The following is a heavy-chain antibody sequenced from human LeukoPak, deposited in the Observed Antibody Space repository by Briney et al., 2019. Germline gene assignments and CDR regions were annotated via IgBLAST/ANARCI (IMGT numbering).Heavy chain of an antibody. CDR1: GYTFTSFA. J-gene: IGHJ5*02. CDR2: INTNTGNP. CDR3: ARGPPTVTTRTAPLFDP. Sequence: GASVKVSCEASGYTFTSFAMNWVRQAPGQGLEWMGWINTNTGNPTYAQGFTGRFVFSLDTSVRTAYLQISSLKAEDTAVYYCARGPPTVTTRTAPLFDPWGQGTLVTVPS. V-gene: IGHV7-4-1*02. D-gene: IGHD4-17*01.